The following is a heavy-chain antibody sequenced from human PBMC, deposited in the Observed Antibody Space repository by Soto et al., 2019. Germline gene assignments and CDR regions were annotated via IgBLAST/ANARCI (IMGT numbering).Heavy chain of an antibody. CDR2: NYYSGST. CDR1: GGSFNNYY. Sequence: QVQLQESGPGLVKPSETLSLICIVSGGSFNNYYWSWIRQPPGKGLEWIGYNYYSGSTNYNPSLKSRVTISVDTSKNQFTLKLTSVTAADTAVYYCATSEDYGGTAFDIWGRGTMVTVSS. D-gene: IGHD4-17*01. V-gene: IGHV4-59*03. CDR3: ATSEDYGGTAFDI. J-gene: IGHJ3*02.